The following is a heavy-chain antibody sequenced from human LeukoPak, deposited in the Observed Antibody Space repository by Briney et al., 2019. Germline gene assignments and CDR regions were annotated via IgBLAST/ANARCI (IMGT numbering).Heavy chain of an antibody. CDR3: ARDYYDSSLEDYYYMDV. Sequence: ASVKVSCTASGYTFTSYAMNWVRQAPGQGLEWMGLINPSGSSTSYAQKFQGRLSLTRDMSTSTDYMELSSLRSEDTAVYYCARDYYDSSLEDYYYMDVWGKGTTVTVSS. V-gene: IGHV1-46*01. CDR1: GYTFTSYA. CDR2: INPSGSST. J-gene: IGHJ6*03. D-gene: IGHD3-22*01.